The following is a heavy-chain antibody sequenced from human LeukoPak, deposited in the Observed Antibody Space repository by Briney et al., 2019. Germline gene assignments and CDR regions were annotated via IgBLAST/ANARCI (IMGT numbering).Heavy chain of an antibody. CDR2: IIPIFGTA. CDR1: GGTFSSYA. J-gene: IGHJ4*02. CDR3: ARVGSGSYYDGGFDY. D-gene: IGHD1-26*01. Sequence: SVKVSCKASGGTFSSYAISWVRQAPGQGLEWMGGIIPIFGTANYAQKFQGRVTITADESTSTAYMELSSLRSEDTAVYYCARVGSGSYYDGGFDYWGQGTLVTVSS. V-gene: IGHV1-69*13.